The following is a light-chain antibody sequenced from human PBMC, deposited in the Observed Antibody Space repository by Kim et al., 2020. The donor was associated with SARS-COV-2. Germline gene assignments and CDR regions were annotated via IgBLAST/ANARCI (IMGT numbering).Light chain of an antibody. CDR1: QSVFYSSNNKNY. V-gene: IGKV4-1*01. CDR2: WAS. J-gene: IGKJ3*01. Sequence: DIVMTQSPDSLAVSLGERATINCKSSQSVFYSSNNKNYLAWYQQKPGQPPKLLIYWASTRESGVPDQFSGSWSGTDFTLTISSLQAEDVAVYYCQQYYSSPGFTFGPGTKVDIK. CDR3: QQYYSSPGFT.